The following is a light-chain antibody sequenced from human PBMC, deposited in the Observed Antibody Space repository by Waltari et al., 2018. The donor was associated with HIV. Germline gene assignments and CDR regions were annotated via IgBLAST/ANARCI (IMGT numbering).Light chain of an antibody. Sequence: EIVMTLSPATLSVSPGERATLSCMASQSINNNLAWYQQKPGQAPRLLIHCSSPRATGIPAMFSGSGSATKFALTISSLQSGDFAVYFCQQYKNWPYTFGQGTKLEIK. CDR3: QQYKNWPYT. CDR1: QSINNN. J-gene: IGKJ2*01. CDR2: CSS. V-gene: IGKV3-15*01.